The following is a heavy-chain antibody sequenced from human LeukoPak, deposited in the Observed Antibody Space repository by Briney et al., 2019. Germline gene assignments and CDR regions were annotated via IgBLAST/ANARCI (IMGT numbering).Heavy chain of an antibody. D-gene: IGHD3-22*01. J-gene: IGHJ4*02. Sequence: ASVKVSCKASGGTFSSHGITWVRQAPGQGLEWMGVINPSGGGTSYAQKFQGRVTMTRDTSTSTVYMELSSLRSEDTAVYHCARPYYYDSSGYSYFDYWGQGTLVTVSS. CDR3: ARPYYYDSSGYSYFDY. CDR1: GGTFSSHG. V-gene: IGHV1-46*01. CDR2: INPSGGGT.